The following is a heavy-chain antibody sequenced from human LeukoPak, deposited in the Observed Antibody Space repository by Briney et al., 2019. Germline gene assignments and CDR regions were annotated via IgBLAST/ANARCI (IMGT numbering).Heavy chain of an antibody. J-gene: IGHJ6*04. Sequence: GGSLRLSCAASGFTFSSYEMNWVRQAPGEGLEWVSYISSSGSTIYYADSVKGRFTISRDNAKNSLYLQMNSLRAEDTAVYYCAELGIAMIGGVWGKGTTVTVSS. CDR2: ISSSGSTI. D-gene: IGHD3-10*02. CDR1: GFTFSSYE. V-gene: IGHV3-48*03. CDR3: AELGIAMIGGV.